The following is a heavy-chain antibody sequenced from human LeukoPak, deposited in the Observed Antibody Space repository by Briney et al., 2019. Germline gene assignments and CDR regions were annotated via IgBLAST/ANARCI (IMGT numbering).Heavy chain of an antibody. CDR2: IYWGNNK. CDR1: GFSLTTSGVG. V-gene: IGHV2-5*02. CDR3: AHYGDYRFLYYFDH. Sequence: ESGPTLVKPTQTLTLTCTFSGFSLTTSGVGVGWIRQPPGKALEWLALIYWGNNKLYSPSLRSRLTIAKDTSKNQVVLTMTNMDPVDTATYSCAHYGDYRFLYYFDHWGQGTLVTVSS. J-gene: IGHJ4*02. D-gene: IGHD4-17*01.